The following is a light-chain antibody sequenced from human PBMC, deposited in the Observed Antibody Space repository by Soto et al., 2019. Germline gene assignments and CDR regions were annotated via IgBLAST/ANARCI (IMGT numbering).Light chain of an antibody. CDR1: SSNIGAPYD. Sequence: QPVLTQPPSVSGAPGQRVTISCTGSSSNIGAPYDVHWYQQLPGTAPKLLIYGNTNRPSGVPDRFSGSKSGTSASLAITGLKAEDEADYYCQSYDRSLSGRVFGTGTKVNVL. CDR3: QSYDRSLSGRV. CDR2: GNT. V-gene: IGLV1-40*01. J-gene: IGLJ1*01.